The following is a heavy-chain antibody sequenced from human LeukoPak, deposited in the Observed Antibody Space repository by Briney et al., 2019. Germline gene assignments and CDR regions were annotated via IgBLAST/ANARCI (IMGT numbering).Heavy chain of an antibody. V-gene: IGHV3-23*01. CDR3: AKGTYGGSSGYYSYDY. Sequence: PGGSLRLSCAASGFTFSSYAMSWVRQAPGKGLEWVSAISGSGGSTYYADSVKGRFTISRDNSKNTLYLQMNSLRAEDTAVYYCAKGTYGGSSGYYSYDYWGQGTLVTVSS. CDR1: GFTFSSYA. D-gene: IGHD3-22*01. J-gene: IGHJ4*02. CDR2: ISGSGGST.